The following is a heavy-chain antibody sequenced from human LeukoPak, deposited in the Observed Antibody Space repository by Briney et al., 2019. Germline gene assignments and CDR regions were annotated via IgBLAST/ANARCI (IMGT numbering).Heavy chain of an antibody. CDR2: INYSGST. D-gene: IGHD3-9*01. Sequence: SETLSLTCTVSGASITTYYWAWIRQVPGKGLEWIGEINYSGSTIYNPSLTSRILMSVDTSKNQFSLNLTSVTATDTAIYYCARALGDYDVLTGVAQGWFDPWGQGALVTVSS. V-gene: IGHV4-59*08. J-gene: IGHJ5*02. CDR1: GASITTYY. CDR3: ARALGDYDVLTGVAQGWFDP.